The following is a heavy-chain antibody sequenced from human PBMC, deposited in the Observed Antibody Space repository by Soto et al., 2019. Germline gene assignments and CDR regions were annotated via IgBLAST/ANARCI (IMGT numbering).Heavy chain of an antibody. D-gene: IGHD2-21*02. Sequence: SVKVSCKASGFTFTSSAVQWVRQTRGQRLEWIGWIVVGSGNTNYAQKFQERVTVTRDMSTSTAYMELSSLRSEDTAVYYCAADRTFCGGDCYMDWGQGTLVTVSS. CDR1: GFTFTSSA. CDR2: IVVGSGNT. CDR3: AADRTFCGGDCYMD. V-gene: IGHV1-58*01. J-gene: IGHJ4*02.